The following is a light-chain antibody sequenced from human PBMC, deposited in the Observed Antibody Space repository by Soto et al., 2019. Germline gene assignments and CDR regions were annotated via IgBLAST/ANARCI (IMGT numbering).Light chain of an antibody. V-gene: IGLV2-14*01. J-gene: IGLJ1*01. CDR1: TSDIGTYDY. CDR2: EVS. Sequence: QSVLTQPASVSGSPGQSITISCTGTTSDIGTYDYVSWYQQHAGKAPKLIIYEVSHRPSGVSNRFSGSKSGSTASLTISGLQAEDEAHYYCCSSYGISTLVFATGTKVTVL. CDR3: CSSYGISTLV.